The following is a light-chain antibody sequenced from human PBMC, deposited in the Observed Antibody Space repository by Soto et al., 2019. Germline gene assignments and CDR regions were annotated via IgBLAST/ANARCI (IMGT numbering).Light chain of an antibody. V-gene: IGKV3-11*01. Sequence: ENVLTQSPGTLSLSPGERATLSCRASQSVGTYLAWYQQKPGQAPRLLMFDASKRATGTPARFSGSGSGTDFTLTISSLETEDLAVYYCQHRSNWPSWTFGAGTKV. CDR3: QHRSNWPSWT. J-gene: IGKJ1*01. CDR1: QSVGTY. CDR2: DAS.